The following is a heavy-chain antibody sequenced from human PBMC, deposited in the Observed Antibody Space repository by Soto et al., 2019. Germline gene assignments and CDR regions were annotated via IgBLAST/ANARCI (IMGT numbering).Heavy chain of an antibody. CDR2: ISSTGTT. Sequence: ASQTLSLACLVFTGSIGTYSSGWIRQPPEKGLEWIGSISSTGTTNYNPSLRTRVTMSIDTSQAQFSLKRSSVTATDTAVYYFARHVNFPLAGTVFDSWGRGTLVTVSS. J-gene: IGHJ4*02. D-gene: IGHD6-19*01. CDR3: ARHVNFPLAGTVFDS. V-gene: IGHV4-59*08. CDR1: TGSIGTYS.